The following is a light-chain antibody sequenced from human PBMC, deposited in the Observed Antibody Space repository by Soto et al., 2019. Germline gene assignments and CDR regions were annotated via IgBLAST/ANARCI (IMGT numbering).Light chain of an antibody. J-gene: IGKJ4*01. CDR2: KAS. V-gene: IGKV1-5*03. Sequence: DIQMTQSPSTLSASVGDRVTITCRASQSISSWLAWYQQKPGKAPKLLIYKASSLETGVPSRFSGSGSGTEFTLTISSLQPDVFATYYCQQYKSYSLTFGGGTKV. CDR3: QQYKSYSLT. CDR1: QSISSW.